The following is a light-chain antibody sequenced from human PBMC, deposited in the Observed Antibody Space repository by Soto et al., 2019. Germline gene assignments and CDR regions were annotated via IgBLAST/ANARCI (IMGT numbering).Light chain of an antibody. V-gene: IGKV3D-20*02. CDR2: NAS. J-gene: IGKJ3*01. CDR1: QSVSSSY. CDR3: QQRSNWPRF. Sequence: EIVLTQSPGTLSLSPGERATLSCRASQSVSSSYLAWYQQKPGQAPRLLIYNASNRATGIPARFSGSGSGTDFTLTISSLEPEDFAVYYCQQRSNWPRFFGPGTKVDIK.